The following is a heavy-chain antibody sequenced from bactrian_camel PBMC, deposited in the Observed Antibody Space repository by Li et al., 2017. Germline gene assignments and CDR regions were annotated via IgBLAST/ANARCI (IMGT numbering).Heavy chain of an antibody. V-gene: IGHV3S1*01. Sequence: VESGGGLVQPGGSLRLSCVGSGYPSKRNCMGWFRKAPGTEREGVGVLYTDGRSPRVADSVKGRFTISQDTAKNTVCLLMNSLEPADTAMYYCGTLSVDYGGTCPFAHWGQGTQVTVS. CDR3: GTLSVDYGGTCPFAH. D-gene: IGHD6*01. J-gene: IGHJ4*01. CDR2: LYTDGRSP. CDR1: GYPSKRNC.